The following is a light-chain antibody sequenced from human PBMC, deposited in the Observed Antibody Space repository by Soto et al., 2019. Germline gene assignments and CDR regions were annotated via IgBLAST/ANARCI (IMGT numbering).Light chain of an antibody. V-gene: IGLV2-14*03. CDR3: SSYRASSTTHYV. CDR1: GSDICGYNY. J-gene: IGLJ1*01. Sequence: QSVLTQPASLSGSPGQSITISCTGTGSDICGYNYVSWYQQHPGKAPKLIIHDVTNRPSGVSDRFFGSKSGNTASLTISGLQAEDEADYYCSSYRASSTTHYVFGTGTKVTVL. CDR2: DVT.